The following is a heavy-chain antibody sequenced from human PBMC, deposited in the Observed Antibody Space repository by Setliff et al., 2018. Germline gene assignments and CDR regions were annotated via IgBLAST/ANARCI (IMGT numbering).Heavy chain of an antibody. CDR1: GFAFNTYW. J-gene: IGHJ6*02. V-gene: IGHV3-74*01. CDR3: TRDIVVFTDIDYYYSGMDV. Sequence: HPGGSLRLSCAASGFAFNTYWMHWVRQVLGKGLVWVARINGDGSVANYADAVKGRFTISRDNAKNTLSLQMNTLKAEDTAVYYCTRDIVVFTDIDYYYSGMDVWGQGTAVTVSS. D-gene: IGHD2-21*01. CDR2: INGDGSVA.